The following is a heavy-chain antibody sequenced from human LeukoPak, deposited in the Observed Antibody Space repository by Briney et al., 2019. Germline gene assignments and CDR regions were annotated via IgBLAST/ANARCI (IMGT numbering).Heavy chain of an antibody. D-gene: IGHD2-2*01. CDR2: IKCDGSEK. CDR1: GFTFSNSW. V-gene: IGHV3-52*01. J-gene: IGHJ3*02. CDR3: VRGVGSSTSCYVRAFDI. Sequence: GVSLRLFCAASGFTFSNSWMHWVCQAPEKGLEWVADIKCDGSEKCYVDSVKGRLTISRDNAKNSLYLQVNSLRAGDMTVYYCVRGVGSSTSCYVRAFDIWGQGTMVTVSS.